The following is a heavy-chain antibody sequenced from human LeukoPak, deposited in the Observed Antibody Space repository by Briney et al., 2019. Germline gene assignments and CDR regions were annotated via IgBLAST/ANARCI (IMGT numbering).Heavy chain of an antibody. D-gene: IGHD3-22*01. J-gene: IGHJ4*02. V-gene: IGHV4-39*01. CDR2: IYYSGST. CDR3: ARVTAYDGSGYYKYYFDY. Sequence: PSETLSPTCTVSGGSISSSSYYWGWIRQPPGKGLEWIGSIYYSGSTYYNPSLKSRVTISVDTSKNQFSLKLSSVTAADTAVYYCARVTAYDGSGYYKYYFDYWGQGILVTVSS. CDR1: GGSISSSSYY.